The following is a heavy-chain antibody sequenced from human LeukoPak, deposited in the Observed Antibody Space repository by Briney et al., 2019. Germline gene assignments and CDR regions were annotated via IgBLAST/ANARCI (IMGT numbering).Heavy chain of an antibody. CDR1: GGSISSYY. Sequence: SETLSLTCTVSGGSISSYYWSWIRQPPGKGLEWIGYIYYSGSTNYNPPLKSRVTISVDTSKNQFSLKLSSVTAADTAVYYCARHVAYSSGWYYFDYWGQGTLVTVSS. D-gene: IGHD6-19*01. CDR3: ARHVAYSSGWYYFDY. V-gene: IGHV4-59*08. J-gene: IGHJ4*02. CDR2: IYYSGST.